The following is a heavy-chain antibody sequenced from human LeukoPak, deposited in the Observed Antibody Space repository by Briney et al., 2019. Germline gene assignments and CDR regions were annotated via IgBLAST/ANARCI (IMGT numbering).Heavy chain of an antibody. CDR2: IKQDGSEK. Sequence: PGGSLRLSCAASGFTFSSYWMSWVRQAPGKGLEWVANIKQDGSEKYYVDSVRGRFTISRVNAKNSLYLQMNSLRAEDTAVCYCAREGTWTPTGKHMDVWGKGTTVTVSS. CDR1: GFTFSSYW. D-gene: IGHD3-9*01. J-gene: IGHJ6*03. V-gene: IGHV3-7*01. CDR3: AREGTWTPTGKHMDV.